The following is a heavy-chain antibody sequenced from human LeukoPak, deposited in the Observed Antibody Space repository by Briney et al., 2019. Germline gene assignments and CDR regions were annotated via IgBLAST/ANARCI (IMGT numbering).Heavy chain of an antibody. CDR2: ISINTDT. Sequence: GGSLTLSCAASGIAVTGNYMSWVRQPPGKGLEWVSFISINTDTFYSDSVRGRFTISRDSSKNTLFLQMNSLRDEDSAVYYCAIAQSWDELFDSWGQGTLVTVSS. V-gene: IGHV3-53*01. D-gene: IGHD1-1*01. CDR1: GIAVTGNY. CDR3: AIAQSWDELFDS. J-gene: IGHJ4*02.